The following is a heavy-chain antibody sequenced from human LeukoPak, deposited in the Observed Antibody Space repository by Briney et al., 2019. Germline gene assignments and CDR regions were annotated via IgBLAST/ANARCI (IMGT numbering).Heavy chain of an antibody. J-gene: IGHJ4*02. D-gene: IGHD1-26*01. CDR2: IKQDGREK. V-gene: IGHV3-7*01. CDR3: ARDGYSGSYNY. CDR1: GFTFSSYE. Sequence: GGSLRLSCAAAGFTFSSYEMNWGRQAPGKGLEWVANIKQDGREKYYVDSVKGRFTISRDNAKNSLYLQMNSLRAEDTAVYYCARDGYSGSYNYWGQGTLVTVSS.